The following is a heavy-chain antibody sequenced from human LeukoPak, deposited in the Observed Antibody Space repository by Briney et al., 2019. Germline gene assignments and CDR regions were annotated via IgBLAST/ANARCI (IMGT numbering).Heavy chain of an antibody. Sequence: GGSLRLSCAASGFPFSTYAMSWVRQAPGKGLEWVSSIRGSDGITYYADSVKGRFAISRDNFKNTLYLHMNSLRAQDTAVYYCAKDAYGDYGVLEYWGQGTLVTPSS. CDR3: AKDAYGDYGVLEY. V-gene: IGHV3-23*01. J-gene: IGHJ4*02. CDR2: IRGSDGIT. CDR1: GFPFSTYA. D-gene: IGHD4-17*01.